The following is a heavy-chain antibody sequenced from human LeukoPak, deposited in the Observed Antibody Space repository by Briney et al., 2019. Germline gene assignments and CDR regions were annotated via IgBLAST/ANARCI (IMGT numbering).Heavy chain of an antibody. CDR1: GGSISSSSYY. V-gene: IGHV4-39*07. Sequence: SETLSLTCTVSGGSISSSSYYWGWIRQPPGKGLEWIGSIYYSGSTYYNPSLKSRVTISVDTSKNQFSLKLSSVTAADTAVYYCASGGRFRLWFGDNYYGMDVWGQGTTVTVSS. J-gene: IGHJ6*02. CDR3: ASGGRFRLWFGDNYYGMDV. CDR2: IYYSGST. D-gene: IGHD3-10*01.